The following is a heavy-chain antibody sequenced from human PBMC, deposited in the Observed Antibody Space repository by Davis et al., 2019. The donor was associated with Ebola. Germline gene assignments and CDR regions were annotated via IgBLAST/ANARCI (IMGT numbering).Heavy chain of an antibody. J-gene: IGHJ3*02. Sequence: PGGSLRLSCAASGFTFSSYGMHWVRQASGKGLEWVGRIRSKANSYATAYAASVKGRFTISRDDSKNTAYLQMNSLKTEDTAVYYCTTKRQDDAFDIWGQGTMVTVSS. CDR2: IRSKANSYAT. V-gene: IGHV3-73*01. CDR1: GFTFSSYG. CDR3: TTKRQDDAFDI.